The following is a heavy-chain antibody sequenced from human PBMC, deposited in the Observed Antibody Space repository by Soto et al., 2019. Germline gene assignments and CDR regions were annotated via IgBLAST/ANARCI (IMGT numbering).Heavy chain of an antibody. J-gene: IGHJ4*02. CDR2: IILPFGTP. V-gene: IGHV1-69*13. D-gene: IGHD4-17*01. Sequence: SVKVSCKASGGTFSNYAISWVRQAPGQGLEWMGGIILPFGTPNYAQKFQGRVTITADESMTTAYMELSGLRSEDTAVYYCARGPDYEGYFDYWGRGTLVTVSS. CDR3: ARGPDYEGYFDY. CDR1: GGTFSNYA.